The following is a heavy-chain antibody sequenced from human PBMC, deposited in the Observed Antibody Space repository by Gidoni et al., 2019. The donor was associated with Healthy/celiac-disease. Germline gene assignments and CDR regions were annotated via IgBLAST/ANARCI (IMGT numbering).Heavy chain of an antibody. J-gene: IGHJ4*02. D-gene: IGHD3-9*01. V-gene: IGHV1-24*01. CDR1: GYTLTELS. Sequence: QVQRVQSGAEVKKPGAAVKVSCKVGGYTLTELSMHWVRQAPGTGLEWMGGFDPEDGETIYAQKFQGRVTMTEDTSTDTAYMELSSLRSEDTAVYYCATGGSDYDILTGFEYWGQGTLVTVSS. CDR3: ATGGSDYDILTGFEY. CDR2: FDPEDGET.